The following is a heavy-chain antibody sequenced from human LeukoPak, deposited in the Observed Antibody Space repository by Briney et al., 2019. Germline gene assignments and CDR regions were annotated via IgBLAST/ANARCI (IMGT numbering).Heavy chain of an antibody. CDR3: ARGGTTTVATFDY. CDR1: GFTFSSYE. Sequence: GGSLRLSCAVSGFTFSSYEMNWVRQAPGKGLEWVSYISSSGSTIYYADSVKGRFTISRDNSKNTLYLQMNSLRAEDTAVYYCARGGTTTVATFDYWGQGTLVTVSS. J-gene: IGHJ4*02. CDR2: ISSSGSTI. D-gene: IGHD3-22*01. V-gene: IGHV3-48*03.